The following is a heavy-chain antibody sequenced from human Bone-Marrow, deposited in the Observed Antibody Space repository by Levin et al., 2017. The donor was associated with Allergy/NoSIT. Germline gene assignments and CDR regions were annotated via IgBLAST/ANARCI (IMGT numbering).Heavy chain of an antibody. CDR2: IKQDGSEI. J-gene: IGHJ4*02. CDR1: GFTFSGCW. Sequence: GGSLRLSCAASGFTFSGCWMSWVRQAPGKGLEWVANIKQDGSEIYYVDSVKGRFTISRDDSKNAVYLQMNSLRAEDTAVYYCARDGSNGFDCWGQGTLVTVSS. V-gene: IGHV3-7*01. D-gene: IGHD2-15*01. CDR3: ARDGSNGFDC.